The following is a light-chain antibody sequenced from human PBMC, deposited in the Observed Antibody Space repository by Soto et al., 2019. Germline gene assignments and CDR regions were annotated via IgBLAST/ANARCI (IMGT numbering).Light chain of an antibody. J-gene: IGLJ2*01. V-gene: IGLV2-14*01. Sequence: QSALTQPASVSGSPGQSITISCTGTSSDVGGYNYVSWYQQHPGKAPKLMIYDVSNRPSGVSNRFSGSKSGNTASLTISGLQAEDEVDYYCSSYTSSSTLDVVFGGGTKVTVL. CDR1: SSDVGGYNY. CDR3: SSYTSSSTLDVV. CDR2: DVS.